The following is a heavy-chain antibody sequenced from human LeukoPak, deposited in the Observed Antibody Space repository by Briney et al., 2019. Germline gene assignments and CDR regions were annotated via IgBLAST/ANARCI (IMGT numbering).Heavy chain of an antibody. CDR1: GFTFSSYG. D-gene: IGHD3-22*01. Sequence: GGSLRLSCAASGFTFSSYGMHWVRQAPGKGLEWVAFIRYDGSNKYYADSVKGRFTISRDNSKNTLYLQMNSLRAEDTAVYYCSKGEAYYDSSGYFDYWGQGTLVTVSS. CDR3: SKGEAYYDSSGYFDY. J-gene: IGHJ4*02. V-gene: IGHV3-30*02. CDR2: IRYDGSNK.